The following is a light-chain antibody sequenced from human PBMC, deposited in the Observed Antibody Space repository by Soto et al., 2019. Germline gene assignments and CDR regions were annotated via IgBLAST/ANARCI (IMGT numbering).Light chain of an antibody. Sequence: QSVLTQPASVSGSPGQSITISCTGTSSDVGGYNYVSWYQHHPGKVPKLMIYDVANRPSGVSDRFSGSKSDSRASLTISGLQAEDEADYYCSSYTSSNTVVFGGGTKLTVL. V-gene: IGLV2-14*03. CDR1: SSDVGGYNY. J-gene: IGLJ2*01. CDR2: DVA. CDR3: SSYTSSNTVV.